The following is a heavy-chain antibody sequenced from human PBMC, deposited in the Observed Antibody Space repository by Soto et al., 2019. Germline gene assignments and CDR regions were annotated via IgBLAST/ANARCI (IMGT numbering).Heavy chain of an antibody. CDR2: ISNSGSTI. V-gene: IGHV3-48*03. Sequence: WGSLRLSCSASGFIFSSYEMSWGRQAPGKGLEWVSYISNSGSTIYYADSVEGRFTISRDNTKNSLTLQMNSLRAEDTAVYYCARDLWSGYAFPWGQGTLVTVSS. CDR1: GFIFSSYE. D-gene: IGHD3-3*01. CDR3: ARDLWSGYAFP. J-gene: IGHJ5*02.